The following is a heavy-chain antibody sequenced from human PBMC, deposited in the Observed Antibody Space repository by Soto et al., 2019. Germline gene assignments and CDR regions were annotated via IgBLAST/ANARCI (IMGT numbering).Heavy chain of an antibody. D-gene: IGHD2-2*01. Sequence: GGSLRLSCAASGFTFSSYGMHWVRQAPGKGLEWVAVIWYDGSNKYYADSVKGRFTISRDNSKNTLYLQMNSLRAEDTAVYYCARGPPDGIVVVPAANDFDYWGQGTLVTVSS. CDR3: ARGPPDGIVVVPAANDFDY. V-gene: IGHV3-33*01. CDR1: GFTFSSYG. J-gene: IGHJ4*02. CDR2: IWYDGSNK.